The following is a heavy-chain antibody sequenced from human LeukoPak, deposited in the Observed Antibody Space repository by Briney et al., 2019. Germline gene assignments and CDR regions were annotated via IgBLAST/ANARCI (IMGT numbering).Heavy chain of an antibody. CDR2: ISAYNGNT. V-gene: IGHV1-18*01. D-gene: IGHD6-13*01. CDR1: GYTFTSYG. J-gene: IGHJ5*02. CDR3: ARDGYSSSWYSNNWFDP. Sequence: ASVKVSCKASGYTFTSYGISWVRRAPGQGLEWMGWISAYNGNTNYAQKLQGRVTMTTDTSTSTAYMELRSLRSDDTAVYYCARDGYSSSWYSNNWFDPWGQGTLVTVSS.